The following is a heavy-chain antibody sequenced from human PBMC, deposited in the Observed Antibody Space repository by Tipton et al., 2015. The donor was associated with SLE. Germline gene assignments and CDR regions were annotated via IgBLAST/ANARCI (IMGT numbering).Heavy chain of an antibody. V-gene: IGHV3-53*01. Sequence: SLRLSCAASGLTVSSNYMSWVRQAPGKGLEWVSVIYSGGSTYYADSVKGRFTISRDDAKNTVYLQMNSLRGEDTAVYYCARAPLCGVVTVRCPFDYWGQGTLVTVSS. CDR2: IYSGGST. CDR1: GLTVSSNY. CDR3: ARAPLCGVVTVRCPFDY. D-gene: IGHD3-3*01. J-gene: IGHJ4*02.